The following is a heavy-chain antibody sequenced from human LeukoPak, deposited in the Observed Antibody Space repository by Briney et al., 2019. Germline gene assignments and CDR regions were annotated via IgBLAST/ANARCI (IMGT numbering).Heavy chain of an antibody. V-gene: IGHV3-53*05. CDR2: IYSGGST. CDR3: AKDLENAYFNYGDYVNYFDY. Sequence: GGSLRLSCAASGFTVSSNYMSWVRQAPGKGLEWVSVIYSGGSTYYADSVKGRFTISRDNSKNTLYLQMNSLRAEDTAVYYCAKDLENAYFNYGDYVNYFDYWGQGTLVTVSS. D-gene: IGHD4-17*01. J-gene: IGHJ4*02. CDR1: GFTVSSNY.